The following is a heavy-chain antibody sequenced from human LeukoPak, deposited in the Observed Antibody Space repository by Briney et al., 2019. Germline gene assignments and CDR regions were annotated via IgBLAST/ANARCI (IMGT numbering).Heavy chain of an antibody. V-gene: IGHV3-7*03. CDR2: IKEDGSEK. Sequence: GGSLRLSCAASGFTFSRYWMSWVRQAPGKGLEWVANIKEDGSEKYYVDSVKGRFTISRDNAKNSLYLQMNSLRAEDTAVYCCARARGSKSMDVWGKGTTVTVSS. D-gene: IGHD3-10*01. J-gene: IGHJ6*04. CDR3: ARARGSKSMDV. CDR1: GFTFSRYW.